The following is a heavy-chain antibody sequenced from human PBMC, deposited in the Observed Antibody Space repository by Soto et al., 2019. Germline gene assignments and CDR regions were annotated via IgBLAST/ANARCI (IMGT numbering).Heavy chain of an antibody. J-gene: IGHJ4*02. V-gene: IGHV3-74*01. Sequence: GGSLRLSCAASGVTFSNYWIHWFRQAPGKGPMWVSRINGVGTYTNYADSVRGRFSISRDNSENTVYLQMNSLRAEDTAMYYCVRDFRSSDFWGQGTPVTVSS. CDR3: VRDFRSSDF. CDR1: GVTFSNYW. D-gene: IGHD3-3*01. CDR2: INGVGTYT.